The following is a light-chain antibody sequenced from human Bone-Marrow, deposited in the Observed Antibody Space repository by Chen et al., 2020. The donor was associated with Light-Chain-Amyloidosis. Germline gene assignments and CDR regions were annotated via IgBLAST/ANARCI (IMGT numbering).Light chain of an antibody. CDR1: DLPTKY. CDR3: QSADSSGTYEAI. CDR2: RDT. J-gene: IGLJ2*01. V-gene: IGLV3-25*03. Sequence: SYDLPHPPSVSVSPGQTASITCTGDDLPTKYAYWYQQKPGQAPVLVIHRDTERPSGISERFSGSSSGTTATLTISGVQAEDEADYHCQSADSSGTYEAIFGGGTKLTVL.